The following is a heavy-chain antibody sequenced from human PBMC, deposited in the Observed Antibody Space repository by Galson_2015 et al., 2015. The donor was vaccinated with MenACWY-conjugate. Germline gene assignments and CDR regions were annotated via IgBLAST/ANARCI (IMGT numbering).Heavy chain of an antibody. D-gene: IGHD2-8*02. J-gene: IGHJ3*01. V-gene: IGHV3-30*03. Sequence: SLRLSCAASRFTFSTYGMHWVRQAPGMGLEWVATISYDGVNKYYPDSVKGRFTISRDNSNNTMYLQMSSLRTEDTAVYFCARAAEGAMVLPVDVFDLWGQGTMVTVSS. CDR1: RFTFSTYG. CDR2: ISYDGVNK. CDR3: ARAAEGAMVLPVDVFDL.